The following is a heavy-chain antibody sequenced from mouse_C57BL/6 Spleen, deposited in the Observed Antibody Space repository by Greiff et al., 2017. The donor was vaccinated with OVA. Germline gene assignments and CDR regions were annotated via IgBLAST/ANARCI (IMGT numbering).Heavy chain of an antibody. D-gene: IGHD2-5*01. J-gene: IGHJ3*01. CDR3: ARNSNYDPFAY. CDR1: GYTFTGYW. V-gene: IGHV1-9*01. CDR2: ILPGRGST. Sequence: VMLVESGAELMKPGASVKLSCKATGYTFTGYWIAWVKQRPGHGLEWIGEILPGRGSTNYNEKFKGKATFTADTSSNTAYMQLSSLTTEDSAIYYCARNSNYDPFAYWGQGTLVTVSA.